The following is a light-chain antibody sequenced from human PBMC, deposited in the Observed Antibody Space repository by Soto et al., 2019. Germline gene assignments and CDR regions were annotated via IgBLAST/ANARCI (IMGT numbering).Light chain of an antibody. V-gene: IGLV2-14*01. CDR2: DVS. J-gene: IGLJ1*01. Sequence: QSVLTQPASVSGSPGQSITISCTGTSSDVGGYNYVSWYQQHPGKASKLMIYDVSNRPSGVSNCFSGSKSGNTASLTISGLQAEDEADYYCSSYTSSSTYVFGTGTKLTVL. CDR3: SSYTSSSTYV. CDR1: SSDVGGYNY.